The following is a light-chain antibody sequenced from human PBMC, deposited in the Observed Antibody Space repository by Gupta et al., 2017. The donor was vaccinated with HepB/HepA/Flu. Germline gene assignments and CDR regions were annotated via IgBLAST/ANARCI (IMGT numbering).Light chain of an antibody. J-gene: IGKJ1*01. CDR3: QQYNNWPET. Sequence: TEPQATLSVSPGERATLSCRASQSVSSNLAWYQQKPGQAPRLLIYGASTRATGIPARFSGSGSGTEFTLTISSLQAEDFAVYYCQQYNNWPETFGQGTKVEIK. V-gene: IGKV3-15*01. CDR2: GAS. CDR1: QSVSSN.